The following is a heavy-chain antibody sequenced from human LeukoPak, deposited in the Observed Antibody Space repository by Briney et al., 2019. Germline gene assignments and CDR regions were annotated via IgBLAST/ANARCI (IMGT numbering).Heavy chain of an antibody. V-gene: IGHV1-69*04. J-gene: IGHJ4*02. CDR3: AREYYDSSGYQFDY. Sequence: ASVTVSFTASGGTFTSYAISWVRQAPGQGLELMGGIIPVLGIANYAQKFQGRVTITADKSTSTAYMELSSLRSEDTAVYYCAREYYDSSGYQFDYWGQGALVTVSS. CDR1: GGTFTSYA. D-gene: IGHD3-22*01. CDR2: IIPVLGIA.